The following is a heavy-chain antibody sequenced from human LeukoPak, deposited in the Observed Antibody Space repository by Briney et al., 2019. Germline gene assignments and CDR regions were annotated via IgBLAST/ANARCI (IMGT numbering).Heavy chain of an antibody. J-gene: IGHJ4*02. CDR3: ARAFQSLGGLPLPDY. Sequence: GASVKVSCKASGYSFTNYAMNWVRQAPGQGLEWMGWIHPSTGNPTYAQGFTGRFVFSLDTSVSTTYLQISSLKAEDTAVYFCARAFQSLGGLPLPDYWGQGTLVTVSS. D-gene: IGHD3-16*02. V-gene: IGHV7-4-1*02. CDR2: IHPSTGNP. CDR1: GYSFTNYA.